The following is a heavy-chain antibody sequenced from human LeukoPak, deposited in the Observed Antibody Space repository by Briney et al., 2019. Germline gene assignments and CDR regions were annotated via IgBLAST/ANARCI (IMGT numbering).Heavy chain of an antibody. J-gene: IGHJ5*02. CDR2: IYYSGNT. Sequence: SETLSLTCTVSGGSISRSGSYWGWIRQPPGKGLEWIGSIYYSGNTYYNPSLKSRVTISVDTSKNQFSLKLSPVTAADTAIYYCANLGGSSYGPWGQGTLVTVSS. D-gene: IGHD3-3*02. CDR3: ANLGGSSYGP. V-gene: IGHV4-39*01. CDR1: GGSISRSGSY.